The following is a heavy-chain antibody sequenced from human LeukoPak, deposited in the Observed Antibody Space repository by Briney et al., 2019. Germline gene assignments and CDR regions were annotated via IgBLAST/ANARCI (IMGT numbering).Heavy chain of an antibody. D-gene: IGHD6-13*01. CDR1: GGSIINSNW. CDR3: ARGGKQQLVRTYYFDY. CDR2: IYPSGST. V-gene: IGHV4-4*02. J-gene: IGHJ4*02. Sequence: PSETLSLTCAVSGGSIINSNWWIWVRQPPGKGLELIGDIYPSGSTSYNLSLKSRVNISVDKSKNQFSLELSSVTAADTAVYYCARGGKQQLVRTYYFDYWGQGTLVTVSS.